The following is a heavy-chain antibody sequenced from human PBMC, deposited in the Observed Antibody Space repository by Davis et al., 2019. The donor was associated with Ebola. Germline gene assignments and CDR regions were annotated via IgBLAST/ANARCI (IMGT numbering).Heavy chain of an antibody. Sequence: ASVKVSCKASGYTFTSYYMHWVRQAPGQGLEWMGIINPSGGSTSYAQKFQGRVTMTRDTSTSTVYMELSSLRSEDTAVYYCARDLSPQYCSSTSCYYYGMDVWGQGTTVTVSS. CDR3: ARDLSPQYCSSTSCYYYGMDV. J-gene: IGHJ6*02. CDR1: GYTFTSYY. CDR2: INPSGGST. D-gene: IGHD2-2*01. V-gene: IGHV1-46*01.